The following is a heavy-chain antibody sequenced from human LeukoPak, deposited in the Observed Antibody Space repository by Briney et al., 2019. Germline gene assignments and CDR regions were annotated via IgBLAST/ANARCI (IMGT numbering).Heavy chain of an antibody. D-gene: IGHD3-22*01. CDR1: GYTFTSYG. V-gene: IGHV1-18*01. Sequence: ASVKVSCKASGYTFTSYGISWVRQAPGQGLEWMGWISAYNGNTNYAQKLQGRVTMTTDTSTSTAYMELRSLRSDDTAVYYCARAQDGDYYDSSGYSTLYYFDYWGQGTLVTVSS. J-gene: IGHJ4*02. CDR2: ISAYNGNT. CDR3: ARAQDGDYYDSSGYSTLYYFDY.